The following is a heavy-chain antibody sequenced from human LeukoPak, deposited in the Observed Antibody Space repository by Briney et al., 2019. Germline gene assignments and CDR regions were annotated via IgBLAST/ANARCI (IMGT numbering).Heavy chain of an antibody. J-gene: IGHJ4*02. CDR1: GGSISSYY. Sequence: SETVSLTCTVSGGSISSYYWSWIRQPPGKGLEWIGYIYYSGSTNYNPSLKSRVTISVDTSKNQFSLKLSSVTAVDTAVYYCARDEGRDGYNSYWGQGTLVTVSS. CDR3: ARDEGRDGYNSY. D-gene: IGHD5-24*01. CDR2: IYYSGST. V-gene: IGHV4-59*01.